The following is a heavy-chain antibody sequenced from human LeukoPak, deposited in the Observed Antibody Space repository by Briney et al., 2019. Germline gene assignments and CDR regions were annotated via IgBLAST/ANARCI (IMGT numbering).Heavy chain of an antibody. CDR1: GFTFSTYG. CDR2: ISYDGSNK. CDR3: ARDPSYRGFDAFDI. V-gene: IGHV3-30*03. J-gene: IGHJ3*02. Sequence: GGTLRLSCAASGFTFSTYGMSWVRQAPGKGLEWVALISYDGSNKNYADSVKGRLTISRDISKNTLYVQMNSLRPEDTAVYYCARDPSYRGFDAFDIWGQGTMVTVSS. D-gene: IGHD1-26*01.